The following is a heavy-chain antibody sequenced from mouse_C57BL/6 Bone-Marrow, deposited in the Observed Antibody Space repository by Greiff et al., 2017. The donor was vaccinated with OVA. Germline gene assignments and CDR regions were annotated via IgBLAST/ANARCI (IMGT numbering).Heavy chain of an antibody. CDR2: IDPANGNT. Sequence: EVQLQQSVAELVRPGASVKLSCTASGFNIKNTYMHWVKQRPEQGLEWIGRIDPANGNTKYAPKFQGKATITADTSSNTAYLQLSSLTSEDTAIYYCGSPPTGTEEYWYFDVWGTGTTGTVSS. J-gene: IGHJ1*03. CDR1: GFNIKNTY. CDR3: GSPPTGTEEYWYFDV. V-gene: IGHV14-3*01. D-gene: IGHD4-1*02.